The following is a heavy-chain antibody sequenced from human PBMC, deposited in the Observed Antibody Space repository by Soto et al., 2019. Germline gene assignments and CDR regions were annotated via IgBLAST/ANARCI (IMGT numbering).Heavy chain of an antibody. CDR3: ARVRYCSSTSCYQAYYYYMDV. CDR1: GGSFSGYY. CDR2: INHSGST. D-gene: IGHD2-2*01. Sequence: SETLSLTCAVYGGSFSGYYWSWIRQPPGKGLEWIGEINHSGSTNYNPSLKSRVTISVDTSKNQFSLKLSSVTAADTAVYYCARVRYCSSTSCYQAYYYYMDVWGKGTTVTVSS. J-gene: IGHJ6*03. V-gene: IGHV4-34*01.